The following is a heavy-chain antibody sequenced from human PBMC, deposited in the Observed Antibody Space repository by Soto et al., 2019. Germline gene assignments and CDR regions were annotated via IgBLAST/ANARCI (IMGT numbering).Heavy chain of an antibody. V-gene: IGHV3-66*01. D-gene: IGHD3-16*01. J-gene: IGHJ4*02. CDR1: GFTVSNNY. CDR2: IYSGGST. Sequence: TGGSLRLSCGASGFTVSNNYMSWVRQAPGKGLEWVSLIYSGGSTYYADSVKGRFTISRDSSKNTLYLQMSSLRAEDTAMYYCAAYSHKGYWGQGTLVTVSS. CDR3: AAYSHKGY.